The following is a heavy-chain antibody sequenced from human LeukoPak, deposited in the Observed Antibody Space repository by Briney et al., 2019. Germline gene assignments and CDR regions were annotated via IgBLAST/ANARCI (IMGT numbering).Heavy chain of an antibody. CDR3: ARHGYSYGSPFDY. J-gene: IGHJ4*02. Sequence: SETLSLTCTVSGGSISSYYWSWIRQPPGKGLEWIGYIYCSGSTNYNPSLKSRVTISVDTSKNQFSLKLSSVTAADTAVYYCARHGYSYGSPFDYWGQGTLVTVSS. V-gene: IGHV4-59*08. D-gene: IGHD5-18*01. CDR2: IYCSGST. CDR1: GGSISSYY.